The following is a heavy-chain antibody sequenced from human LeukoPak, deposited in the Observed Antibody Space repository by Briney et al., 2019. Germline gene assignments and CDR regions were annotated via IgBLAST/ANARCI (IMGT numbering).Heavy chain of an antibody. D-gene: IGHD6-13*01. CDR2: ISSSGSTI. Sequence: PGGSLRLSCAASGFTFSSYEMNWVRQAPGQGLEWVSYISSSGSTIYYADSVKGRFTISRDNAKNSLYLQMNSLRAEDTAVYYCARDNPAAGTAIDYWGQGTLVTVSS. V-gene: IGHV3-48*03. J-gene: IGHJ4*02. CDR1: GFTFSSYE. CDR3: ARDNPAAGTAIDY.